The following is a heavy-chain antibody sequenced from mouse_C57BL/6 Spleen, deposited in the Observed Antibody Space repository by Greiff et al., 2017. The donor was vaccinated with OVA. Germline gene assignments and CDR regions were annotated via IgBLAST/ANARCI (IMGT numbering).Heavy chain of an antibody. CDR2: IHPNSGST. Sequence: VQLQQPGAELVQPGASVKLSCKASGYTFTSYWMHWVKQRPGQGLEWIGMIHPNSGSTNYNEKFKSKATLTVDKSSSTAYMQLSSLTSEDSAVYYCARTLLEAMDYWGQGTSVTVSS. D-gene: IGHD2-1*01. V-gene: IGHV1-64*01. CDR1: GYTFTSYW. CDR3: ARTLLEAMDY. J-gene: IGHJ4*01.